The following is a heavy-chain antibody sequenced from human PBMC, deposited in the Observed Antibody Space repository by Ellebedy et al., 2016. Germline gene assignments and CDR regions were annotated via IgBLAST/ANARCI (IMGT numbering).Heavy chain of an antibody. D-gene: IGHD3-10*01. Sequence: GGSLRLSCAASGFTFSSYSVNWVRQAPGKGLEWVSYISLTGTIYYADSVKGRFTISRDNAKNSLYLQMNSLRDEDTAVYYCAKDLWSVYYGSGSSLWGQGTLVTVSS. V-gene: IGHV3-48*02. CDR1: GFTFSSYS. CDR2: ISLTGTI. J-gene: IGHJ4*02. CDR3: AKDLWSVYYGSGSSL.